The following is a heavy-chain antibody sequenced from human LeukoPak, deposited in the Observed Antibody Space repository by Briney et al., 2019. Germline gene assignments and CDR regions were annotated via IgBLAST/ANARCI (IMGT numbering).Heavy chain of an antibody. Sequence: ASVKVSCKASGYTFTTFYIHWVRQAPGQGLEWMGWINPENGGTSYARKFQGRVTMTTDTSISTAYMEVSRLRSDDTAVYYCARVRIGQQLDKYYYYAMDVWGQGTTVTVSS. V-gene: IGHV1-2*02. CDR3: ARVRIGQQLDKYYYYAMDV. CDR2: INPENGGT. J-gene: IGHJ6*02. D-gene: IGHD6-13*01. CDR1: GYTFTTFY.